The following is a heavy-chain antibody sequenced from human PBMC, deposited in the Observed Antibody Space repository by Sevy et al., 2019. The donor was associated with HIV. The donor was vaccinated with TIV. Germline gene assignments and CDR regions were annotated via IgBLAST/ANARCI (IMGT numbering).Heavy chain of an antibody. J-gene: IGHJ6*02. CDR3: AREGTTGPDYYYYYGMDV. D-gene: IGHD4-17*01. CDR2: IKKDGSEK. Sequence: GGSLRLSCAASKFTFSRYCMTWVRQAPGRGLEWVANIKKDGSEKYYVESVKGRFTISRDNAKNSLYLQMNNLRAEDTAVYYCAREGTTGPDYYYYYGMDVWGQGTTVTVSS. CDR1: KFTFSRYC. V-gene: IGHV3-7*01.